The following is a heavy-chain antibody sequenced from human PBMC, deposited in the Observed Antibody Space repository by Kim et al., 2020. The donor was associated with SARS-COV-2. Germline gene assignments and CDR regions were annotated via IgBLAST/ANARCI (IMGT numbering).Heavy chain of an antibody. Sequence: GGSLRLSCAASGFTFSNYDMTWVRQAPGKGLEWVSTIRANGKDTYYTDSVKGRFTISRDNSKNTLYLQMNSLRDDDTGVYYCAKGARTLGDNWGPGTPGTVS. CDR2: IRANGKDT. CDR3: AKGARTLGDN. D-gene: IGHD3-10*01. J-gene: IGHJ4*02. CDR1: GFTFSNYD. V-gene: IGHV3-23*01.